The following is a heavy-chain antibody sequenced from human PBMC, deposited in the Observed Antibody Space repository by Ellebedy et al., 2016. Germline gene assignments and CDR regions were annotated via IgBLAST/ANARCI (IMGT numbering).Heavy chain of an antibody. D-gene: IGHD5-18*01. Sequence: SETLSLTCTVSGGSISSYYWSWIRQPPGKGLEWIGYIYYSGSTNYNPSLKSRVTISVDTSKNQFSLKLSSVTAADTAVYYCARADRGYSYGGLDYWGQGTLVTVSS. V-gene: IGHV4-59*08. CDR3: ARADRGYSYGGLDY. CDR1: GGSISSYY. CDR2: IYYSGST. J-gene: IGHJ4*02.